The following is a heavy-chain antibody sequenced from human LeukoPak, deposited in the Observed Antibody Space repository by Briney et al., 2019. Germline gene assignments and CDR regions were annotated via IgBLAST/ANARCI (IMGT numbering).Heavy chain of an antibody. CDR2: IWYDGSNK. Sequence: GSLRLSCAASGFTFSSYGMHWVRQAPGKGLEWVAVIWYDGSNKYYADSVKGRFTIPRDNSKNTLYLQMNSLRAEDTAVYYCARGIGSGWVDYWGQGTLVTVSS. D-gene: IGHD6-19*01. CDR1: GFTFSSYG. V-gene: IGHV3-33*01. CDR3: ARGIGSGWVDY. J-gene: IGHJ4*02.